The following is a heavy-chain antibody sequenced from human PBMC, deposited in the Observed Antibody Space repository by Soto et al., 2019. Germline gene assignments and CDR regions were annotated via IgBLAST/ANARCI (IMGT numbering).Heavy chain of an antibody. Sequence: GGSLRLSCAASGFTFSSYAMHWVRQAPGKGLEWVAVISYDGSNKYYADSVKGRFTISRDNSKNTLYLQMNSLRAEDTAVYYCARGRYGSSTSCYNYWGQGTLVTVSS. CDR1: GFTFSSYA. CDR3: ARGRYGSSTSCYNY. D-gene: IGHD2-2*02. V-gene: IGHV3-30-3*01. J-gene: IGHJ4*02. CDR2: ISYDGSNK.